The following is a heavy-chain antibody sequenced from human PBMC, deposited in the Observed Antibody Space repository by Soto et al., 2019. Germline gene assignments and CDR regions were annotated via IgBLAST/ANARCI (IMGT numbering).Heavy chain of an antibody. V-gene: IGHV4-31*03. J-gene: IGHJ4*02. Sequence: SGTLSLTCTVSGCSLTRCGHYWGWNRPYPGKGLEWIGHIYDSGNMYFYNPSLKSRVTISADTSRNQFPLSLSSLTAADTAVYYCARVDHRGYFSVLTACWGQGILVTVSS. CDR2: IYDSGNM. CDR3: ARVDHRGYFSVLTAC. CDR1: GCSLTRCGHY. D-gene: IGHD3-9*01.